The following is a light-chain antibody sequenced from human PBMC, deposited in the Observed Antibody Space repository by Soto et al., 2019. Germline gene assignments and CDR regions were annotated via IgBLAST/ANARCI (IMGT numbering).Light chain of an antibody. CDR1: QSLAYSDGNTY. V-gene: IGKV2-30*01. CDR3: MQGTHWPPYT. J-gene: IGKJ2*01. Sequence: DVVMTQSPLSLPVTLGQPASISCRSSQSLAYSDGNTYLNWFQQGPGQSPRRLIYKVSNRDSGVPDRFSGSGSGTDFTLKISRVEADDVGVYYCMQGTHWPPYTFGQGTKLEIK. CDR2: KVS.